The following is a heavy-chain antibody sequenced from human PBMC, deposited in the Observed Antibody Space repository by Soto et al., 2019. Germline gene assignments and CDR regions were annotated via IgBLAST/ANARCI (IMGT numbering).Heavy chain of an antibody. J-gene: IGHJ6*03. CDR1: GFTFSSYS. Sequence: PGGSLRLSCAASGFTFSSYSMNWVRQAPGKGLEWVSYISSSSSTIYYAESVKGRFTISRDNAKKSLFLQMNSLRAEDTAVYYCAVDYYYMDVWGKGTTVTVSS. CDR3: AVDYYYMDV. CDR2: ISSSSSTI. V-gene: IGHV3-48*01.